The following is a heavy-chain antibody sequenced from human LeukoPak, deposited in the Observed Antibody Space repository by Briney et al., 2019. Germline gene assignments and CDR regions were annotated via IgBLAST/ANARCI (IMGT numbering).Heavy chain of an antibody. CDR2: INPNSGDT. CDR1: GYTFTGYY. V-gene: IGHV1-2*06. J-gene: IGHJ4*02. D-gene: IGHD5-12*01. Sequence: GASVKVSCKASGYTFTGYYMHWVRQAPGQGLEWMGRINPNSGDTNYAQKFQGRVTMTRDTSIRTAYLELSGLRSDDTAVYYCAKNPYEYYFDYWGQGTLVTVSS. CDR3: AKNPYEYYFDY.